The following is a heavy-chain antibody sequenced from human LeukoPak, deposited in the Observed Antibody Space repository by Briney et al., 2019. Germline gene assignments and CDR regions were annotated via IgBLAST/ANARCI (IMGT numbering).Heavy chain of an antibody. J-gene: IGHJ2*01. Sequence: PGGSLRLSCAASGFTFSSDGMSWVRHAPGKGLEWVSSISASGGGTVYADSVKGRVTISRDNSKNTLYLQMNSLRAEDTAVYSCAKNLVESKAYSWYFDLWGRGTLVTVSS. CDR3: AKNLVESKAYSWYFDL. CDR1: GFTFSSDG. D-gene: IGHD3-16*01. V-gene: IGHV3-23*01. CDR2: ISASGGGT.